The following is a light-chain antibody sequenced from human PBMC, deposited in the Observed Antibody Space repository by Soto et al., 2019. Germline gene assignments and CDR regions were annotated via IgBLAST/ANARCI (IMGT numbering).Light chain of an antibody. CDR2: WAS. CDR1: QSVLYSPNNKNY. J-gene: IGKJ3*01. CDR3: QHYYTTPPA. Sequence: DIVMTQSPDSLAVSLGERATINCKSSQSVLYSPNNKNYLAWFQQKPGLPPKLIIYWASTRESGVPDRFSGSGSGTDFTLTIRSLQAEDVAVFYCQHYYTTPPAFGPGTKVDIK. V-gene: IGKV4-1*01.